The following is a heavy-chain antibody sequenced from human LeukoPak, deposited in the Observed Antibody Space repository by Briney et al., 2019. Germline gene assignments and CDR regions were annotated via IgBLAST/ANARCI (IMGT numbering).Heavy chain of an antibody. Sequence: GASVKVSCKASGYTFTSYYMHWVRQAPGQGLEWMGIINPSGGSTSYAQKFQGRVTMTRDTSTSTVYMELSSLRSEDTAVYYCARDSSIMITFGGVIGPRDDAFDIWGQGTMVTVSS. V-gene: IGHV1-46*01. CDR2: INPSGGST. CDR3: ARDSSIMITFGGVIGPRDDAFDI. D-gene: IGHD3-16*02. CDR1: GYTFTSYY. J-gene: IGHJ3*02.